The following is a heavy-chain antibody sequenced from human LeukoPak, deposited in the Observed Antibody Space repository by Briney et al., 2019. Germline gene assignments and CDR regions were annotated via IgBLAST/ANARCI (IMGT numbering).Heavy chain of an antibody. V-gene: IGHV1-18*01. Sequence: ASVKVSCKSSGYTFTSYGISWVRQAPGQGLEWMGWISAYNGNTNYEQKLQGRVTMTTDTSTSTAYMELRSLRSDDTAVYYCARDKDIVVVPAASIDYWDQETLVTVSA. D-gene: IGHD2-2*01. J-gene: IGHJ4*02. CDR2: ISAYNGNT. CDR3: ARDKDIVVVPAASIDY. CDR1: GYTFTSYG.